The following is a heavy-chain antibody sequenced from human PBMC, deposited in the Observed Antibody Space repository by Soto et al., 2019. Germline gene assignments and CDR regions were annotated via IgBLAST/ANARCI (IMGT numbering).Heavy chain of an antibody. CDR2: IDPSDSYT. CDR3: ARLVKSSSEYYYYYGMDV. D-gene: IGHD6-6*01. Sequence: GESLKISCNGSGYSFTSYWISWVRQMPGKGLEWMGRIDPSDSYTNYSPSFQGHVTISADKSISTAYLQWSSLKASDTAMYYCARLVKSSSEYYYYYGMDVWGQGTTVTVSS. J-gene: IGHJ6*02. CDR1: GYSFTSYW. V-gene: IGHV5-10-1*01.